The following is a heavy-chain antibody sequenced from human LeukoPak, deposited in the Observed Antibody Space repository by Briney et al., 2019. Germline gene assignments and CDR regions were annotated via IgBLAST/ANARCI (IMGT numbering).Heavy chain of an antibody. D-gene: IGHD1-26*01. CDR3: ARYRGTYYDY. CDR1: GFTFTDYY. Sequence: GGSLRLSCAASGFTFTDYYMSWNRQAPGKGLEWVSYISGSGSTIYIADSVKGRFSISRDSANNSLYLQMNSLRPEDTAVYYCARYRGTYYDYWGQGTLVTVSS. CDR2: ISGSGSTI. V-gene: IGHV3-11*04. J-gene: IGHJ4*02.